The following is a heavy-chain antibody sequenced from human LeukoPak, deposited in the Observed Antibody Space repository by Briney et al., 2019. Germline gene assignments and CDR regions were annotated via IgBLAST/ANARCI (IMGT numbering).Heavy chain of an antibody. CDR3: AKDLGRYVERISMVRGPPPYEN. V-gene: IGHV3-23*01. D-gene: IGHD3-10*01. J-gene: IGHJ4*02. Sequence: PGGSLRLSCAASGFTFNNYAMSWVRQAPGKGLEWVSSISGGGANTYYADSVKGRFTISRDNSKNTLYLQMNSLRAEDTAVYYCAKDLGRYVERISMVRGPPPYENWFQGTLVTVSS. CDR1: GFTFNNYA. CDR2: ISGGGANT.